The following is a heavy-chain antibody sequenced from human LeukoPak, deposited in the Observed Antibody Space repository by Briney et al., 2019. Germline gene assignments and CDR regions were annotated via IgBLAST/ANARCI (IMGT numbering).Heavy chain of an antibody. D-gene: IGHD4-11*01. CDR1: GYTFTSYD. CDR2: MNPNSGNT. J-gene: IGHJ6*03. V-gene: IGHV1-8*01. CDR3: ARQMLDYSNYVDYYYMDV. Sequence: ASVKVSCKASGYTFTSYDINWVRQATGQGLEWMGWMNPNSGNTGYAQKFQGRVTMTRNTSISTAYMELSSLRSGDTAVYYCARQMLDYSNYVDYYYMDVWGKGTTVTVSS.